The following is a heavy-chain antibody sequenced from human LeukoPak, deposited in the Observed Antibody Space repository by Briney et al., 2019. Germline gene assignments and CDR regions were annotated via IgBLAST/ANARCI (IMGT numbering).Heavy chain of an antibody. V-gene: IGHV3-30*03. CDR1: GFTFSSYG. CDR3: ARDRYSGSSGVYFDY. J-gene: IGHJ4*02. CDR2: ISYDGSNK. Sequence: GGSLRLSCAASGFTFSSYGMHWVRQAPGKGLEWVAVISYDGSNKYYADSVKGRFTISRDNSKNTLYLQMNSLRAEDTAVYYCARDRYSGSSGVYFDYWGQGTLVTVSS. D-gene: IGHD1-26*01.